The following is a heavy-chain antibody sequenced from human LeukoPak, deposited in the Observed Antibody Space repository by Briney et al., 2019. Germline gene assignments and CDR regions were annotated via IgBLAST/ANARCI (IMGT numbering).Heavy chain of an antibody. CDR1: GFTFSDYN. J-gene: IGHJ6*02. Sequence: GGSLRLSCAASGFTFSDYNMNWVRQAPGKGLEWVSYITNGGSTMHHADSVKGRLTISRDNAKKTLYLQMNSLRAEDTAVYYCARSIGLTGGGVDVWGQGTTVTVSS. CDR2: ITNGGSTM. CDR3: ARSIGLTGGGVDV. D-gene: IGHD3-9*01. V-gene: IGHV3-11*01.